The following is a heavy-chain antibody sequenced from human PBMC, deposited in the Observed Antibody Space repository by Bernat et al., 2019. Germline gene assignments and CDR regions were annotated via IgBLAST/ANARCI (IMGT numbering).Heavy chain of an antibody. Sequence: EVQLVESGGGLVQPGGSLRLSCAASGFTFSSYWMSWVRQAPGKGLEWVANIKQDGSEKYYVDSVKGRFTISRNNAKNSLYLQMNSLSAEDTAVYYWAREWGSSAGFDYWGQGTLVTVSS. V-gene: IGHV3-7*01. J-gene: IGHJ4*02. D-gene: IGHD6-6*01. CDR2: IKQDGSEK. CDR1: GFTFSSYW. CDR3: AREWGSSAGFDY.